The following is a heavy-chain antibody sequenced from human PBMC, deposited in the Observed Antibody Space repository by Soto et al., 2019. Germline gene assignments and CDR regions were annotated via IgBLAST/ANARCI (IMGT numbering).Heavy chain of an antibody. CDR3: ARYKLSVGYCTNGVCYDRDYYYYYGMDV. Sequence: QVQLQESGPGLVKPSQTLSLTCTVSGGSISSGDYYWSWIRQPPGKGLEWIGYIYYSGSTYYNPSLKSRVTISVDTFKNQFSLKLSSVTAADTAVYYCARYKLSVGYCTNGVCYDRDYYYYYGMDVWGQGTTVTVSS. CDR2: IYYSGST. CDR1: GGSISSGDYY. V-gene: IGHV4-30-4*01. D-gene: IGHD2-8*01. J-gene: IGHJ6*02.